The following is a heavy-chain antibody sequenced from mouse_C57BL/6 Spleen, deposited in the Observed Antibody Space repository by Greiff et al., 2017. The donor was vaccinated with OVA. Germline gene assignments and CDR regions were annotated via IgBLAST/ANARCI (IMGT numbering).Heavy chain of an antibody. J-gene: IGHJ2*01. V-gene: IGHV5-4*01. Sequence: EVKLMESGGGLVKPGGSLKLSCAASGFTFSSYAMSWVRQTPEKRLEWVATISDGGSYTYYPDNVKGRFTISRDNAKNNLYLQMSHLKSEDTAMYYCAREAPSFDYWGQGTTLTVSS. CDR3: AREAPSFDY. CDR2: ISDGGSYT. CDR1: GFTFSSYA.